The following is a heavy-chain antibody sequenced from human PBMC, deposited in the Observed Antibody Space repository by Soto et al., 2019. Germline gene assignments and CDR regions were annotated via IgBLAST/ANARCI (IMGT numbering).Heavy chain of an antibody. V-gene: IGHV3-23*01. J-gene: IGHJ6*02. CDR1: GFTFSSYA. CDR3: AKGRWELLRNNYYYGMDV. CDR2: ISGSGGST. Sequence: GGSLRLSCAASGFTFSSYAMSWVRQAPGKGLEWVSAISGSGGSTYYADSVKGRFTISRDNSKNTLYLQMNSLRAEDTAVYYCAKGRWELLRNNYYYGMDVWGQGTTVTVSS. D-gene: IGHD1-26*01.